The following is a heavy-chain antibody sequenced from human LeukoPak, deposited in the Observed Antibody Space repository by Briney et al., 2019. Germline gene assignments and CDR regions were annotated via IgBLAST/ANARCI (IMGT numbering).Heavy chain of an antibody. V-gene: IGHV4-39*01. J-gene: IGHJ5*02. CDR3: ARQRGGGYSTTLFDP. CDR1: GDSISSSSYY. CDR2: INYSGGT. D-gene: IGHD2/OR15-2a*01. Sequence: AETLSLPCTVSGDSISSSSYYWAGIRQPPGKGREWNGSINYSGGTYYNPFIKSRVTISVDTSKNQFSLKVSSVTAADTAVYYCARQRGGGYSTTLFDPWGQGTLVTVSS.